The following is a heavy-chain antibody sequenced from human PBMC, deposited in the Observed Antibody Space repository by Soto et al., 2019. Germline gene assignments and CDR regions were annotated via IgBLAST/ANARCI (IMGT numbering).Heavy chain of an antibody. CDR1: EFAFNYYS. Sequence: GSLRLSCAASEFAFNYYSMNWVRQAPGKGLEWVSYISSSSSTRNYADSVKGRFTISRDNAKNSLYLQMNSLRDEDTAVYYCARVRREYYYYYYGMDVWGQGTTVTVSS. V-gene: IGHV3-48*02. CDR2: ISSSSSTR. J-gene: IGHJ6*02. CDR3: ARVRREYYYYYYGMDV.